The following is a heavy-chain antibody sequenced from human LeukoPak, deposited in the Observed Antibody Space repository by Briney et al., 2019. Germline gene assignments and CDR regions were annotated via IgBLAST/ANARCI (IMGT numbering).Heavy chain of an antibody. V-gene: IGHV3-30*03. CDR3: ARDPGCSGSTCYSLTDY. CDR1: GFTFSSYG. Sequence: GGSLRLSCAASGFTFSSYGMHWVRQAPGKGLEWVAVISYDGSNKYYADSVKGRFTISRDNAKNTLYLQMNSLRAEDTAVYYCARDPGCSGSTCYSLTDYWGQGTLVTVSS. CDR2: ISYDGSNK. D-gene: IGHD2-15*01. J-gene: IGHJ4*02.